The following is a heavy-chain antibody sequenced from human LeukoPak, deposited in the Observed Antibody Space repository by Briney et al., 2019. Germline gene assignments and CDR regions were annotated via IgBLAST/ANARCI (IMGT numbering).Heavy chain of an antibody. D-gene: IGHD3-22*01. CDR2: INHSGST. CDR1: GDSISSYC. V-gene: IGHV4-34*01. CDR3: ARRAYYDSSGYYYVSGPVDY. J-gene: IGHJ4*02. Sequence: SETLSLTCTVSGDSISSYCWSWIRQPPGKGLEWIGEINHSGSTNYNPSLKSRVTISVDTSKNQFSLKLSSVTAADTAVYYCARRAYYDSSGYYYVSGPVDYWGQGTLVTVSS.